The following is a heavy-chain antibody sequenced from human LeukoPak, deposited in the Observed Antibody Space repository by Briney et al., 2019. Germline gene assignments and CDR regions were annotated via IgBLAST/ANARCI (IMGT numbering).Heavy chain of an antibody. Sequence: WIGYIYYSGITNYNPSLKRRVTISVDTSTNQFSLKLSSVTAADTAVYYCAGASYDSSGVHWGQGTLVTVSS. CDR2: IYYSGIT. J-gene: IGHJ4*02. D-gene: IGHD3-22*01. V-gene: IGHV4-59*01. CDR3: AGASYDSSGVH.